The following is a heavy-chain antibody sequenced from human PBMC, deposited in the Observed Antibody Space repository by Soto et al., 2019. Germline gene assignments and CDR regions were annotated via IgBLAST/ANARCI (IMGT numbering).Heavy chain of an antibody. J-gene: IGHJ5*02. Sequence: PSETLSLTCTVSGGSISSGGYYWSWIRQHPGKGLEWIGYIYYSGSTYYNPSLRSRVSISVATSKNQFSLKLSSVTAADTAVYYCARTGFCGGDCYWFDPWGQGTLVTVSS. CDR1: GGSISSGGYY. CDR3: ARTGFCGGDCYWFDP. CDR2: IYYSGST. V-gene: IGHV4-31*03. D-gene: IGHD2-21*02.